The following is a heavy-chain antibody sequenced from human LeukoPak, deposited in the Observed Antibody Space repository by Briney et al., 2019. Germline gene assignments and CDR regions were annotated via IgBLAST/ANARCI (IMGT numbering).Heavy chain of an antibody. CDR2: IIPIFGTA. D-gene: IGHD2-21*02. CDR1: GGTFSSYA. Sequence: SVKVSCKASGGTFSSYAISWVRQVPGQGLEWMGGIIPIFGTANYAQKFQGRVTITADESTSTAYMELSSLRSEDTAVYYCARTGYCGGDCYSGNKYYFDYWGQGTLVTVSS. CDR3: ARTGYCGGDCYSGNKYYFDY. V-gene: IGHV1-69*13. J-gene: IGHJ4*02.